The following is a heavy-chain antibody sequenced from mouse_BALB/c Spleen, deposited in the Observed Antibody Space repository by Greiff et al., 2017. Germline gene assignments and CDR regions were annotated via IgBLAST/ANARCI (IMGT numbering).Heavy chain of an antibody. CDR1: GYTFTDYA. Sequence: QVQLQQSGPELVRPGVSVKISCKGSGYTFTDYAMHWVKQSHAKSLEWIGVISTYYGNTNYNQKFKGKATMTVDKSSSTAYMELARLTSEDSAIYYCARRDGNYYFDYWGQGTTLTVSS. D-gene: IGHD2-1*01. J-gene: IGHJ2*01. CDR2: ISTYYGNT. V-gene: IGHV1-67*01. CDR3: ARRDGNYYFDY.